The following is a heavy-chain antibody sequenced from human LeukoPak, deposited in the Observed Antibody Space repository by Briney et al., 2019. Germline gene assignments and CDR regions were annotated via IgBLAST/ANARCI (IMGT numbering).Heavy chain of an antibody. D-gene: IGHD4-23*01. J-gene: IGHJ6*03. CDR2: ITSSSSSI. V-gene: IGHV3-21*01. Sequence: GGSLRLSCEASGFTFSSYTMNWVRQAPGEGLEWVSSITSSSSSIYYADSVKGRITISRDNARNSLYLQMNSLRAEDTAVYYCARGPRLVRTYSDYYYMDVWGKGTTVTVSS. CDR1: GFTFSSYT. CDR3: ARGPRLVRTYSDYYYMDV.